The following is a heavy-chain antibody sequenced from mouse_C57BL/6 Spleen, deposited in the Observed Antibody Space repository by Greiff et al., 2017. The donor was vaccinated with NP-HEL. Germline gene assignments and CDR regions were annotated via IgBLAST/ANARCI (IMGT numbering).Heavy chain of an antibody. J-gene: IGHJ4*01. V-gene: IGHV14-1*01. CDR2: IDPEDGDT. CDR1: GFNIKDYY. D-gene: IGHD2-5*01. Sequence: EVKLEESGAELVRPGASVKLSCTASGFNIKDYYMHWVKQRPEQGLEWIGRIDPEDGDTEYAPKFQGKATMTADTSSNTAYLQLSSLTSEDTAVYYCTNLDYSNYGGAMDYWGQGTSVTVSS. CDR3: TNLDYSNYGGAMDY.